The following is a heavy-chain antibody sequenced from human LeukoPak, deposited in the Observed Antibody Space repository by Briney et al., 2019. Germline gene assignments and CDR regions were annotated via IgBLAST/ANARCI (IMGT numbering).Heavy chain of an antibody. Sequence: QPGGSLRLSCAASGFTFSSYAMHWVRQAPAKGLEYVSGISAYGDNTYYANSVKGRFTISRDNSKNTLYLQMGSLRPDDMAVYYCARDVRQQLATGEFDFWGQGTLVTVSS. J-gene: IGHJ4*02. D-gene: IGHD6-13*01. CDR1: GFTFSSYA. CDR2: ISAYGDNT. CDR3: ARDVRQQLATGEFDF. V-gene: IGHV3-64*01.